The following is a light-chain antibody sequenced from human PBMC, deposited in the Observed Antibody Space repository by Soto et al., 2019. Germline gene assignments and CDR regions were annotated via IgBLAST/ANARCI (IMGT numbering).Light chain of an antibody. J-gene: IGKJ2*01. CDR2: KSS. V-gene: IGKV1-5*03. CDR1: QSISTW. Sequence: DIQMTQSPSTLSASVGDRVTITCRASQSISTWLAWYQQKPGKAPKLLIYKSSSLRNGVPSRVSGSGSGTEFTLPIYTLQPADFASYYCQQYNGYPHTFGQGTKLEIK. CDR3: QQYNGYPHT.